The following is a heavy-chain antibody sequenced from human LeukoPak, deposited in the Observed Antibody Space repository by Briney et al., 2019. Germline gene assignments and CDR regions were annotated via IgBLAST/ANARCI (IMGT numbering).Heavy chain of an antibody. Sequence: SVKVSCKASGGTFSSYAISWVRQAPGQGLEWMGGIIPIFGTANYAQKFQGRVTITTDESTSTAYMELCSLRSEDTAVYYCARDPVGISRGGYFDYWGQGTLVTVSS. CDR2: IIPIFGTA. V-gene: IGHV1-69*05. J-gene: IGHJ4*02. D-gene: IGHD3-10*01. CDR3: ARDPVGISRGGYFDY. CDR1: GGTFSSYA.